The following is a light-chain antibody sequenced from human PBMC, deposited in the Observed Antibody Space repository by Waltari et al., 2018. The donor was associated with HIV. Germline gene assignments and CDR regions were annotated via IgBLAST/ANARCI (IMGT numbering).Light chain of an antibody. CDR2: RNN. CDR1: RSNIGSNY. V-gene: IGLV1-47*01. CDR3: AAWDDTLSGPD. Sequence: QSVLTQPPSASGTPGQRVTISCSGSRSNIGSNYVYWYQQLPGTAPKLLIYRNNERPSGVPDRFSDSKSGTSASLAISGLRSEDEADYYCAAWDDTLSGPDFGTGTMVTVL. J-gene: IGLJ1*01.